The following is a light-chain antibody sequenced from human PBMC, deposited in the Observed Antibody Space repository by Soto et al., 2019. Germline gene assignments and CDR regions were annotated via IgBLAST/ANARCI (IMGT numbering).Light chain of an antibody. J-gene: IGKJ4*01. Sequence: EIVLTQSPGTLSLSPGERATLSCRASQNVDTKYLAWYQFKPGQAPRIIIYDASNRATGIPARFSGSGSGTDFTLTISSLEPEDFAVYYCQQRSNLLTFGGGTKVDIK. CDR1: QNVDTKY. CDR3: QQRSNLLT. CDR2: DAS. V-gene: IGKV3-11*01.